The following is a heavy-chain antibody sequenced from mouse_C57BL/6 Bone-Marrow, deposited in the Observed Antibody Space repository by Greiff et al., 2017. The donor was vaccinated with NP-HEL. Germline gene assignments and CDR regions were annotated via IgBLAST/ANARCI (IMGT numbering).Heavy chain of an antibody. CDR3: ARDRTIPTTWFAY. V-gene: IGHV5-4*01. D-gene: IGHD1-1*02. Sequence: DVHLVESGGGLVKPGGSLKLSCAASGFTFSSYAMSWVRQTPEKRLEWVATISDGGSYTYYPDNVKGRFTISRDNAKNNLYLQMSHLKSEDTAMYYCARDRTIPTTWFAYWGQGTLVTVSA. J-gene: IGHJ3*01. CDR2: ISDGGSYT. CDR1: GFTFSSYA.